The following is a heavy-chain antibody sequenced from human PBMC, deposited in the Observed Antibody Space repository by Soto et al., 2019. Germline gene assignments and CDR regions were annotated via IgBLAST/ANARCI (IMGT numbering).Heavy chain of an antibody. Sequence: QEQLQESGPGLVKPSQTVSLTCTGCGGFISSGDYYWNWIRQHPGKGLEWIGYIYYSGSTYYNPSLKSRVTISVDTSKNQFSLKQSSVTAADTAVYYCARWWSGSRQGFDPWGQGTLVTVSS. CDR2: IYYSGST. CDR3: ARWWSGSRQGFDP. V-gene: IGHV4-31*03. CDR1: GGFISSGDYY. J-gene: IGHJ5*02. D-gene: IGHD3-3*01.